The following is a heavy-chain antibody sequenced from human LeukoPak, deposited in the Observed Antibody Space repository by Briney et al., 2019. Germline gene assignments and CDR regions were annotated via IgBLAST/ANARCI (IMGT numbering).Heavy chain of an antibody. D-gene: IGHD3-9*01. CDR3: ARVRPYYDILTGHSGYYFDY. V-gene: IGHV4-34*01. CDR1: GGSFSGYY. J-gene: IGHJ4*02. Sequence: SETLSLTCAVYGGSFSGYYWSWIRQPPGKGLEWIGEINHSGSTNYNPSLKSRVTISVDTSKNQFSLKLSSVTAADTAVYYCARVRPYYDILTGHSGYYFDYWGQGTLVTVSS. CDR2: INHSGST.